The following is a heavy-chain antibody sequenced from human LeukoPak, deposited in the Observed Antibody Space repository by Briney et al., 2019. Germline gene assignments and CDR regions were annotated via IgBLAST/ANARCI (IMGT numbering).Heavy chain of an antibody. D-gene: IGHD2-15*01. J-gene: IGHJ4*02. CDR3: ARLYCSGGSCHYFDY. CDR2: ITSSSSYI. Sequence: GGSLRLSCAASGSTFSSNTMNWVRQAPGKGLEWVSSITSSSSYIYYADSVKGRFTISRDNAKNSLYLQMNSLRAEDTAVYYCARLYCSGGSCHYFDYWGQGTLVTVSS. V-gene: IGHV3-21*01. CDR1: GSTFSSNT.